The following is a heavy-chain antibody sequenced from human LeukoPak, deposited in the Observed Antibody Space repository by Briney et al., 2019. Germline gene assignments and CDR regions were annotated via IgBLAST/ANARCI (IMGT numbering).Heavy chain of an antibody. D-gene: IGHD3-22*01. J-gene: IGHJ4*02. V-gene: IGHV4-59*01. Sequence: PSETLSLTCTVSGGSISSYYWSWIRQPPGEGLEWIGYIYYSGSTNYNPSLKSRVTISVDTSKNQFSLKLSSVTAADTAVYCCARPYYYDSGDYWGQGTLVTVSS. CDR3: ARPYYYDSGDY. CDR1: GGSISSYY. CDR2: IYYSGST.